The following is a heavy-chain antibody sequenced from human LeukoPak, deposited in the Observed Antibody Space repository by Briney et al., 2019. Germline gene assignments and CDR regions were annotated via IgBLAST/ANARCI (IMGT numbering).Heavy chain of an antibody. CDR3: ARVGGFGSGRVDY. V-gene: IGHV4-59*01. D-gene: IGHD3-3*01. CDR1: GGSISSYY. CDR2: IYYSGST. J-gene: IGHJ4*02. Sequence: KPSETLSLTCTVSGGSISSYYWSWIRQPPGKGLEWIGYIYYSGSTNYNPSLKSRVTISVDTSKNQFSLKLSSVTAADTAVYYCARVGGFGSGRVDYWGQGTLVTVSS.